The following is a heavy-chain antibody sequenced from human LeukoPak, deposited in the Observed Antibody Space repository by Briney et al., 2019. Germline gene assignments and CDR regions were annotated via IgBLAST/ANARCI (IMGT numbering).Heavy chain of an antibody. CDR3: ASFTHGDYAGFDY. Sequence: SETLSLTWTVDAGSISSYYRSWIRQPPGKGLEWIGYIYYSGSTNYNPSLKSRVTISVDTSKNQFSLKLSSVTAADTAVYYCASFTHGDYAGFDYWGQGTLVTVSS. CDR2: IYYSGST. V-gene: IGHV4-59*01. D-gene: IGHD4-17*01. CDR1: AGSISSYY. J-gene: IGHJ4*02.